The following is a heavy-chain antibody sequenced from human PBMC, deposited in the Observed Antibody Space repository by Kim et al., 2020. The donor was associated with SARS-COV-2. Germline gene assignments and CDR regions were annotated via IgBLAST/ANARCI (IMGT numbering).Heavy chain of an antibody. CDR2: IYYSGST. D-gene: IGHD6-19*01. J-gene: IGHJ6*02. Sequence: SETPSLTCTVSGGSISSGGYYWSWIRQHPGKGLEWIGYIYYSGSTYYNPSLKSRVTISVDTSKNQFSLKLSSVTAADTAVYYCAREPIAVAGILSYYYGMDVWGQGTTVTVSS. V-gene: IGHV4-31*03. CDR1: GGSISSGGYY. CDR3: AREPIAVAGILSYYYGMDV.